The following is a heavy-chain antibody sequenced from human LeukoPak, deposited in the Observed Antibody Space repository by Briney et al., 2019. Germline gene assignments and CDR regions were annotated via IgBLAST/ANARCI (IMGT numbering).Heavy chain of an antibody. V-gene: IGHV1-46*01. CDR1: GYTFTSYY. Sequence: ASVKVSCKASGYTFTSYYMHWVRQAPGQGLEWMGIINPSGGSTSYAQKSQGRVTMTRDTSTSTVYMELSSLRSEDTAVYYCASAGYCSGGSCYSGWFDPWGQGTLVTVSS. CDR2: INPSGGST. CDR3: ASAGYCSGGSCYSGWFDP. D-gene: IGHD2-15*01. J-gene: IGHJ5*02.